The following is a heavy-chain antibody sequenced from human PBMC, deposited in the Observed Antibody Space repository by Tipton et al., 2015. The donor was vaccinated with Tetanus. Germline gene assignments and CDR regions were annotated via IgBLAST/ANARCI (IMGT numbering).Heavy chain of an antibody. D-gene: IGHD3-10*01. CDR3: ARTGWFGHMPAFDS. V-gene: IGHV4-61*01. J-gene: IGHJ4*02. CDR2: IHYTGST. CDR1: GGSINSGSHL. Sequence: TLSLTCAVSGGSINSGSHLWGWSRQPPGKGLEWIGYIHYTGSTNYNPSLKSRVTLSSDTSKAQFSLKLISVTPADTAIYYCARTGWFGHMPAFDSWGLGTLVTVSS.